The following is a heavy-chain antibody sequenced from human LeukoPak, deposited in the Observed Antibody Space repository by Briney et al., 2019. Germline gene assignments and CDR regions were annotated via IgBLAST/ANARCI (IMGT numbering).Heavy chain of an antibody. CDR3: ASDGGYCSSTSCPQQYYYYYMDV. CDR2: MNPNSGNT. J-gene: IGHJ6*03. Sequence: GASVKVSCKASGYTFTSYDINWVRQAAGQGLEWMGWMNPNSGNTGYAQKFQGRVTMTRNTSISTAYMELSSLRSEDTAVYYCASDGGYCSSTSCPQQYYYYYMDVWGKGTTVTVSS. V-gene: IGHV1-8*01. D-gene: IGHD2-2*01. CDR1: GYTFTSYD.